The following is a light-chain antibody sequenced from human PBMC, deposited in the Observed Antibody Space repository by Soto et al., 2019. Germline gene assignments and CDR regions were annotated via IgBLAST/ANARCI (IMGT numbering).Light chain of an antibody. CDR3: QQYGSSPPGLT. J-gene: IGKJ4*01. CDR2: GAS. CDR1: QSVSSSY. Sequence: EIVLTQSPGTLSLSPGERVTLSCRASQSVSSSYLAWYQQKPGQAPRLLIYGASSRATGVPDRFSGSGSGTDFTLTISRLEPEDFAVYYCQQYGSSPPGLTFGGGT. V-gene: IGKV3-20*01.